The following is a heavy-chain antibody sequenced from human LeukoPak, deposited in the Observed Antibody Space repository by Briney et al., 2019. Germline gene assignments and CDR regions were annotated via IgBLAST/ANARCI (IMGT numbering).Heavy chain of an antibody. CDR3: ARDQVGDILTGTYYFDY. Sequence: GGSLRLSCAASGFTFSSYGMHWVRQAPGKGLERVAVIWYDGSNKYYADSVKGRFTISRDNSKNTLYLQMNSLRAEDTAVYYCARDQVGDILTGTYYFDYWGQGTLVTVSS. CDR2: IWYDGSNK. D-gene: IGHD3-9*01. J-gene: IGHJ4*02. V-gene: IGHV3-33*01. CDR1: GFTFSSYG.